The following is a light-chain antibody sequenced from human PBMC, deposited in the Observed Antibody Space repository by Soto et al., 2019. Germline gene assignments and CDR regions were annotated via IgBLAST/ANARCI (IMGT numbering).Light chain of an antibody. CDR1: SSDVGGFNY. CDR2: EVS. V-gene: IGLV2-14*01. J-gene: IGLJ3*02. Sequence: QSALTQPASVSGSPAQSITISCTGTSSDVGGFNYVSWYQQQPGKAPKLMIFEVSNRPSGVSIRFSGSKSGNTASLTISGLQEEDEDDYYCSAYTSTSXLPVVAGGTK. CDR3: SAYTSTSXLPV.